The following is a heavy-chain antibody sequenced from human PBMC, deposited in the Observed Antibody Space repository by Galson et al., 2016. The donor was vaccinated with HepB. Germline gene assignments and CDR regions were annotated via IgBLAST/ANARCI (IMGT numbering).Heavy chain of an antibody. CDR2: IKSKTDGGTT. V-gene: IGHV3-15*01. J-gene: IGHJ6*02. CDR3: TTDRRVEPTGYYYGMDV. CDR1: RFTFRNAY. Sequence: SLRLSCAASRFTFRNAYMSWVRQAPGKGLEWVGRIKSKTDGGTTAYAAPVKGRFNISRDDSKNTLYLQMNSLKIEDTAVYYCTTDRRVEPTGYYYGMDVWGHGTTVTVSS. D-gene: IGHD1-26*01.